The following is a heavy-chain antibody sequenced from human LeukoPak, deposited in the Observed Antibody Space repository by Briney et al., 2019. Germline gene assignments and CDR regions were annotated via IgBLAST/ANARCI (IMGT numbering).Heavy chain of an antibody. CDR1: GGSISSYY. D-gene: IGHD1-26*01. Sequence: PSETLSLTCTVSGGSISSYYWGWIRQPPGKGLEWIGYIYYSGSTNYNPSLKSRVTISVDTSKNQFSLKLSSVTAADTAVYYCARDPSIVDAFDIWGQGTMVTVSS. CDR2: IYYSGST. CDR3: ARDPSIVDAFDI. V-gene: IGHV4-59*01. J-gene: IGHJ3*02.